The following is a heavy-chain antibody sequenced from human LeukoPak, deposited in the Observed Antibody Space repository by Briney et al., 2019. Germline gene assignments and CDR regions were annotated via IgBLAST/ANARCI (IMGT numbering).Heavy chain of an antibody. CDR2: IYSGGST. V-gene: IGHV3-53*01. J-gene: IGHJ6*02. CDR1: GFTVSSNY. CDR3: ARVHSYGYDYYYYYGMDV. Sequence: PGGSLRLSCAASGFTVSSNYMSWVRQAPGKGLEWVSVIYSGGSTYYADSVKGRFTISRDNSKNTLYLQMNSLRAEDTAVYYCARVHSYGYDYYYYYGMDVWGQGTTVTVSS. D-gene: IGHD5-18*01.